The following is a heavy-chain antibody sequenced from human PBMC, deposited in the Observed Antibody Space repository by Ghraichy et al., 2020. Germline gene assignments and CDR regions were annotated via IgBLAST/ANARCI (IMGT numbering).Heavy chain of an antibody. D-gene: IGHD3-22*01. CDR1: GFTLSSYA. CDR3: AKDGTIRISMRVAIPWFDP. V-gene: IGHV3-23*01. J-gene: IGHJ5*02. Sequence: GGSLRLSCAAYGFTLSSYAMSWVRQPPGTWLEWVSGISDRGTLTHYADSVKGRFTISRDNSKNTLYLQMNSLRAEDTAKDYCAKDGTIRISMRVAIPWFDPWGQGIL. CDR2: ISDRGTLT.